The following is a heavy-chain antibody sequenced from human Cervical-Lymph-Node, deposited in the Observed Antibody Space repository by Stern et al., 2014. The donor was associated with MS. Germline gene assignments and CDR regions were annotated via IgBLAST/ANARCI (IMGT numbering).Heavy chain of an antibody. D-gene: IGHD1-1*01. CDR3: AKAYLMYSYHWSHLDS. V-gene: IGHV3-9*01. CDR2: INWSGGKF. J-gene: IGHJ4*02. Sequence: EVQLVESWGGLVQPGRSLRLSCTASGFTFGDYAMQWVRQAPGKGLDGDSGINWSGGKFDYGVSVKGRFTISRDNAKDTLYLQLNSLSPEDTAFYYCAKAYLMYSYHWSHLDSWGQGVLVTVSS. CDR1: GFTFGDYA.